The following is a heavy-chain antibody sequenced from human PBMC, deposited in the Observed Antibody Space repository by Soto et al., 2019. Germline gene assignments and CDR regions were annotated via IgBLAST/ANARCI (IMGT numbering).Heavy chain of an antibody. D-gene: IGHD2-15*01. CDR1: GGSISSGNYY. CDR2: ISYSGSA. Sequence: TLSLTCTVSGGSISSGNYYWSWIRQPPGKGLEWIGFISYSGSAHYNPSLKSRVNMSVDTSKKQFSLNLSFVTAADTAVYYCATMGTPATGLYYFDFWGQGTLVTVSS. CDR3: ATMGTPATGLYYFDF. J-gene: IGHJ4*02. V-gene: IGHV4-30-4*01.